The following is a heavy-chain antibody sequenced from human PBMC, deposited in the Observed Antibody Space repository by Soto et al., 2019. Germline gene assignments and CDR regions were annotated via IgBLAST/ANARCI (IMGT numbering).Heavy chain of an antibody. D-gene: IGHD2-15*01. CDR2: TSYEGSNK. CDR3: AKEGYSGPSSP. CDR1: GFTLWSSG. V-gene: IGHV3-30*18. J-gene: IGHJ5*02. Sequence: PGGSISLASAAGGFTLWSSGMPWARPAPGEGLEWVAVTSYEGSNKNYSDSVKGRFTSSRDHSKKTRHLQMNSLRAEDTAEYYCAKEGYSGPSSPWRQGTLVTVTS.